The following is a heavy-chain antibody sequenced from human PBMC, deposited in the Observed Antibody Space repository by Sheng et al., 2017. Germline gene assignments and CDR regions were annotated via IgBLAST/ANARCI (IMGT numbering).Heavy chain of an antibody. D-gene: IGHD4-4*01. CDR3: ARGPYRFAYRRTDYYYYMDV. J-gene: IGHJ6*03. Sequence: QVQLQQWGAGLLKPSETLSLTCAVYGGSFSGDYWSWIRQPPGKGLEWIGEINHSGSTNYNPSLKSRVTISVDTSKNQFSLKLSSVTAADTAVYYCARGPYRFAYRRTDYYYYMDVWGQGTTVTVSS. CDR1: GGSFSGDY. V-gene: IGHV4-34*01. CDR2: INHSGST.